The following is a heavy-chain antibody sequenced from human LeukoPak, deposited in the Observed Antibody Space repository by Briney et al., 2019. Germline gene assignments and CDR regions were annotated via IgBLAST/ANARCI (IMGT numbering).Heavy chain of an antibody. V-gene: IGHV3-43*02. D-gene: IGHD2-2*01. CDR3: AKDIAGVVPAAESGFDY. CDR2: ISGDGGST. J-gene: IGHJ4*02. CDR1: GFTFSSYS. Sequence: PGGSLRLSCAASGFTFSSYSMNWVRQAPGKGLEWVSLISGDGGSTYYADSVKGRFTISRDNSKNSLYLQMNSLRTEDTALYYCAKDIAGVVPAAESGFDYWGQGTLVTVSS.